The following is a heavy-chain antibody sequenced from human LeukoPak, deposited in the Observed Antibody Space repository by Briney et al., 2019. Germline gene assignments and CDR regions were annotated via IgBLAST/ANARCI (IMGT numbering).Heavy chain of an antibody. CDR1: GFTFSSYI. J-gene: IGHJ6*03. D-gene: IGHD2-2*01. Sequence: GGSLRLSCAASGFTFSSYIMNWVRQAPGKGLEWVSSISSSSSYIYYADSVKGRFTISRDNAKNSLYLQMNSLRAEDTAVYYCARVSVVPAAREYYYMDVWGKGTTVTVSS. V-gene: IGHV3-21*01. CDR3: ARVSVVPAAREYYYMDV. CDR2: ISSSSSYI.